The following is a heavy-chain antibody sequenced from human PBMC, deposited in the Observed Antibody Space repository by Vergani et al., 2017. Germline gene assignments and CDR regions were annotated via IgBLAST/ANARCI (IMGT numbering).Heavy chain of an antibody. D-gene: IGHD2-15*01. CDR1: GFTSSYYG. Sequence: QVHLVESGGGVVQPGRSLRLSCVVSGFTSSYYGMHWVRQAPGKGLEWVAVISYDGTQKYYADSVKGRFTISRDNSKSTLYLQMNSLRAEDTAVYYCARDRAGVARYWYFDLWGRGTLVTVSS. CDR3: ARDRAGVARYWYFDL. J-gene: IGHJ2*01. CDR2: ISYDGTQK. V-gene: IGHV3-30*03.